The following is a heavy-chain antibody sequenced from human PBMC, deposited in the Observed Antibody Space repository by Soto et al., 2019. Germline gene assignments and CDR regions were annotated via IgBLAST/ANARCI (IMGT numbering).Heavy chain of an antibody. CDR1: GGTFSSYA. J-gene: IGHJ2*01. Sequence: QVQLVQSGAEVKKPGSSVKVSCKASGGTFSSYAISWVRQAPGQGLEWMGGIIPIFGTANYAQKFQGRVTITAAESTSTAYMELSSLRSEDTAVYYCARDQRKGYSYGHCWYFDLWGRGTLVTVSS. CDR2: IIPIFGTA. V-gene: IGHV1-69*12. CDR3: ARDQRKGYSYGHCWYFDL. D-gene: IGHD5-18*01.